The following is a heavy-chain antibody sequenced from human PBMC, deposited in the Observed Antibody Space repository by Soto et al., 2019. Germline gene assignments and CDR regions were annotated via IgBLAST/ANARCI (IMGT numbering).Heavy chain of an antibody. CDR1: GFTFSSYS. Sequence: PGESLKISCAARGFTFSSYSMTWVRQAPGKGLEWVSSISTSSSYVYYADSVKGRFTISRDNAKNSLYLQMNSLRAEDTAVYYCARENPLYSSPLAPDYWGQGTLVTVSS. J-gene: IGHJ4*02. CDR2: ISTSSSYV. D-gene: IGHD6-13*01. V-gene: IGHV3-21*01. CDR3: ARENPLYSSPLAPDY.